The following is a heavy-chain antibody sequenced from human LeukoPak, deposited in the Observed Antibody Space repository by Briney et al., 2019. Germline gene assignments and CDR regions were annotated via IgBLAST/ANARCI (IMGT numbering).Heavy chain of an antibody. CDR3: ARDGHADMGYNSFNWFDP. CDR1: GFTFSDYY. J-gene: IGHJ5*02. CDR2: ISSSGSTT. D-gene: IGHD5-24*01. V-gene: IGHV3-11*01. Sequence: GGSLRLSCAASGFTFSDYYMSWIRQAPGKGLEWVSYISSSGSTTYYADSVKGRFTISRDNAKNSLYLQMNSLRAEDTAVYYCARDGHADMGYNSFNWFDPWGQGTLVTVSS.